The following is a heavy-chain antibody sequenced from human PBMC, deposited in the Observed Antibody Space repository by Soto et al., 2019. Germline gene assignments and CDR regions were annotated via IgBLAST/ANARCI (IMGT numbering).Heavy chain of an antibody. J-gene: IGHJ4*02. D-gene: IGHD2-21*02. CDR1: GGTFSSYA. V-gene: IGHV1-69*13. CDR3: ARVGAYCGGDCAIDY. CDR2: IIPIFGTA. Sequence: SVKVSCKASGGTFSSYAISWVRQAPGQGLEWMGGIIPIFGTANYAQKFQGRVTITADESTSTAYMELSSLRSEDTAVYYCARVGAYCGGDCAIDYWGQGTLVTVSS.